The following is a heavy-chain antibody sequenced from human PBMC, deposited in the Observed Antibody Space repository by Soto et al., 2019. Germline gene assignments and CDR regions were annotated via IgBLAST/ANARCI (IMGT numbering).Heavy chain of an antibody. Sequence: EVQLVESGGGLVQPGGSLRLSCVDSGFTFSSYWMSWVRQAPVKGLEWVGNIKQDGSEENYAESVKGRFTISRDNAKNSMYQQMDSLRVEDTAVYYCARIAASGRGWDVWGQGTTVVVSS. D-gene: IGHD6-13*01. CDR2: IKQDGSEE. J-gene: IGHJ6*02. V-gene: IGHV3-7*01. CDR1: GFTFSSYW. CDR3: ARIAASGRGWDV.